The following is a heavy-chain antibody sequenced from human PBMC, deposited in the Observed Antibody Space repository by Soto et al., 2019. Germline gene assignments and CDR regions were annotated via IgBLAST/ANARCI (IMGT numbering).Heavy chain of an antibody. CDR2: INPNSGGT. D-gene: IGHD2-21*02. Sequence: ASVKVSCKASGYTFTGYYMHWVRQAPGQGLEWMGWINPNSGGTNYAQKFQGRVTMTRDTSISTAYMELSRLRSDDTAVYYCARGYCGGDCSSFAGWFDPWGQGTLVPSPQ. CDR3: ARGYCGGDCSSFAGWFDP. J-gene: IGHJ5*02. CDR1: GYTFTGYY. V-gene: IGHV1-2*02.